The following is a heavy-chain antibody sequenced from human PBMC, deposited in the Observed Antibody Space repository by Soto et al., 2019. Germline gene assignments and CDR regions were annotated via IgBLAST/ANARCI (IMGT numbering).Heavy chain of an antibody. V-gene: IGHV3-21*01. J-gene: IGHJ6*02. Sequence: EVQLVESGGGLVKPGGSLRLSCAASGFTFSSYSMNWVRQAPGKGLEWVSSISSSSSYIYYADSVKGRFTISRDNAKNSLYLQRISLRAEDTAVYYCARAAGDYYGMDVWGQGTTVTVSS. CDR1: GFTFSSYS. CDR3: ARAAGDYYGMDV. D-gene: IGHD4-17*01. CDR2: ISSSSSYI.